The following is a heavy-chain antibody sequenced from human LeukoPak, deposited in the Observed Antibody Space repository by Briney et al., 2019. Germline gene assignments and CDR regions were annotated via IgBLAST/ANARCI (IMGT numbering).Heavy chain of an antibody. V-gene: IGHV3-7*01. CDR2: IKQNGSEK. CDR3: ARAGNRRNHYYYYMDV. Sequence: GGSLRLFCAASRFTFSSYWMSWLRDAPGKGREGVANIKQNGSEKYYVNSVKGRFTISSDNAKTSLYLEMNSLRAEDTAVYYCARAGNRRNHYYYYMDVWGKGTTVTVSS. D-gene: IGHD1-14*01. J-gene: IGHJ6*03. CDR1: RFTFSSYW.